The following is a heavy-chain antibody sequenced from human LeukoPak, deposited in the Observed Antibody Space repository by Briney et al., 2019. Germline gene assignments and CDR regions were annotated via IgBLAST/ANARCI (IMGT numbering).Heavy chain of an antibody. Sequence: SETLSLTCTVSGGSISSYYWSWIRQPPGKGLEWIGYIYYSGSTNYNPSLKSRFTISVDTSKNQFSLKLSSVTAADTAVYYCARHGDYYDSSGYFDYWGQGTLVTVSS. CDR2: IYYSGST. CDR1: GGSISSYY. J-gene: IGHJ4*02. D-gene: IGHD3-22*01. V-gene: IGHV4-59*08. CDR3: ARHGDYYDSSGYFDY.